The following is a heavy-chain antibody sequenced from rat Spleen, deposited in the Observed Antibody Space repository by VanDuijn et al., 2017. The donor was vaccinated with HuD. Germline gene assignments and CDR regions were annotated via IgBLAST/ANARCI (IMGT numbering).Heavy chain of an antibody. D-gene: IGHD1-12*01. CDR1: GFSLTSNG. Sequence: QVQVKESGPGLVQPSQTLSLTCTVSGFSLTSNGVSWVRQPPGKGLEWIAAISTGGNTYYNSALRSRLSISRDTSKSQVFLRINSRQTEDTATYYCVRANRESYAHFDYWGQGVMVTVSS. CDR2: ISTGGNT. CDR3: VRANRESYAHFDY. V-gene: IGHV2S12*01. J-gene: IGHJ2*01.